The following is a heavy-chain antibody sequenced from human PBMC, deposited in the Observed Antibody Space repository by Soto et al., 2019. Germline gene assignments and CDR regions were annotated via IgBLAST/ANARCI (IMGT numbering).Heavy chain of an antibody. V-gene: IGHV3-33*01. CDR1: GFTFSSYG. CDR2: IWYDGSNK. D-gene: IGHD4-17*01. J-gene: IGHJ6*02. Sequence: PGGSLRLSCAASGFTFSSYGMHWVRQAPGKGLEWVAVIWYDGSNKYYADSVKGRFTISRDNSKNTLYLQMNSLRAEDTAVYYCASEDYADYYGMDVWGQGTTVTVSS. CDR3: ASEDYADYYGMDV.